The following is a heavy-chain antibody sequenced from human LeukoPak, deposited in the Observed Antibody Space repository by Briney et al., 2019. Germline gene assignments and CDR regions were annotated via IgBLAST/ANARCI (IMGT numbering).Heavy chain of an antibody. V-gene: IGHV4-31*03. CDR1: GGSISSGGYY. CDR3: ARVDNWNYNFDY. Sequence: PSETLSLTCTVSGGSISSGGYYWSWIRQHPGKGLEWIGYIYYSGSTYYNPSLKSRVTISVDTSKNQFSLKLNSVTAADTAVYYCARVDNWNYNFDYWGQGTLVTVSS. D-gene: IGHD1-7*01. J-gene: IGHJ4*02. CDR2: IYYSGST.